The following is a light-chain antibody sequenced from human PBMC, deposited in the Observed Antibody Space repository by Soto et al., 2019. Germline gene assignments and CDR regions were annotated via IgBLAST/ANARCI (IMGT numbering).Light chain of an antibody. Sequence: DIQLTHSPSFLSASVGDRVTITCRASQDISSYLAWYQQKPGKAPKVLIYAAFSLENGVPSSFSGSGSGTEFTLTISSQKPDDFANNYCQQINTYHRTFGPGTKVEIK. CDR1: QDISSY. V-gene: IGKV1-9*01. J-gene: IGKJ1*01. CDR3: QQINTYHRT. CDR2: AAF.